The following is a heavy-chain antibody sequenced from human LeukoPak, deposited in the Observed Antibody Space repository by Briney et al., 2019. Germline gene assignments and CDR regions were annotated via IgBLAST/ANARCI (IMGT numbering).Heavy chain of an antibody. Sequence: GGSLRLSCAASGFTFSSYAMHWVHQAPGKGLEWVAVISYDGSNKYYADSVKGRFTISRDNSKNTLYLQMNSLRAEDTAVYYCASVEVPAANYYGMDVWGQGTTVTVSS. V-gene: IGHV3-30-3*01. CDR3: ASVEVPAANYYGMDV. CDR1: GFTFSSYA. CDR2: ISYDGSNK. J-gene: IGHJ6*02. D-gene: IGHD2-2*01.